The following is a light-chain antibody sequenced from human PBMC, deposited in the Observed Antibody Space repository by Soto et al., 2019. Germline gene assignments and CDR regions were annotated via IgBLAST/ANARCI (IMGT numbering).Light chain of an antibody. CDR1: QSISTY. V-gene: IGKV1-39*01. CDR2: AAS. CDR3: QQSYSTPFT. Sequence: DIQVTQSPSSLSASVGDTITIACQASQSISTYLNWYQQEPGKAPILLIYAASTLQKGVPSRFSGSGSGTDFTLTINSLQPEDFAIYYCQQSYSTPFTFGPGTKVDVK. J-gene: IGKJ3*01.